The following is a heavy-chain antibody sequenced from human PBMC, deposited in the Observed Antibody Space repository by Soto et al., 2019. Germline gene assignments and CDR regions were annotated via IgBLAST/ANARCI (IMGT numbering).Heavy chain of an antibody. V-gene: IGHV1-2*02. CDR3: ARDRSPVMSGYYYA. D-gene: IGHD3-22*01. CDR2: MNPDSGAT. J-gene: IGHJ4*02. Sequence: QVHLEQYAAAVKKPGASVKVSCKTSGYSFSDYCIHWVRQAPGQGLEWLGWMNPDSGATSYAPKFQGRVTLTRDTAVTTAYVELSALRFDDTAAYYCARDRSPVMSGYYYAWGQGTLLAVSS. CDR1: GYSFSDYC.